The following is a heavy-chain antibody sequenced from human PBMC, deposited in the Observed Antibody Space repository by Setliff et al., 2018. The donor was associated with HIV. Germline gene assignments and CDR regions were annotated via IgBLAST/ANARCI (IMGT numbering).Heavy chain of an antibody. V-gene: IGHV3-21*01. CDR3: ATAPREVLSWFDT. D-gene: IGHD1-26*01. Sequence: GGSLRLSCEASGFTVSSSYMNWVRQAPGKGLEWVSSISYGSTWVYYSDSLRGRFTISRDNAKNSLYLQMNSLRAEDTAVYYCATAPREVLSWFDTWGQGTLVTVSS. CDR1: GFTVSSSY. J-gene: IGHJ5*02. CDR2: ISYGSTWV.